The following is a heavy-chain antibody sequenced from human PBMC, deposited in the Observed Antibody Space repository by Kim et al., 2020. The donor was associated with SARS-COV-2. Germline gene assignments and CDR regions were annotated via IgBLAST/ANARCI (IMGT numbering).Heavy chain of an antibody. CDR2: INTNTGNP. J-gene: IGHJ6*02. D-gene: IGHD6-13*01. CDR1: GYTFTSYA. V-gene: IGHV7-4-1*02. CDR3: ARGGIAAAGTAMNYYYYYGIDV. Sequence: ASVKVSCKASGYTFTSYAMNWVRQAPGQGLEWMGWINTNTGNPTYAQGFTGRFVFSLDTSVSTAYLQISSLKAEDTAVYYCARGGIAAAGTAMNYYYYYGIDVWGQRTTVTVSS.